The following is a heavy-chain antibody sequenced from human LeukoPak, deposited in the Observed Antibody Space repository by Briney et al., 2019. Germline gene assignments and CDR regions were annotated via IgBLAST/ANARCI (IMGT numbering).Heavy chain of an antibody. Sequence: AETLSLTCTVSGGSIRRSSYYWAWVRQPPGKGLEWFGSIYYSGSTYYNPSLKSRVTLSVDTSKNQFSLKLSSVTAADTAVYYCANHAGYCSGGSCYGPWFDTWGQGTLVTVSS. J-gene: IGHJ5*02. CDR1: GGSIRRSSYY. D-gene: IGHD2-15*01. CDR3: ANHAGYCSGGSCYGPWFDT. V-gene: IGHV4-39*01. CDR2: IYYSGST.